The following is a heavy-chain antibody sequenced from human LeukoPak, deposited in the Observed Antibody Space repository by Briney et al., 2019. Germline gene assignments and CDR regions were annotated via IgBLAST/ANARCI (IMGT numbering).Heavy chain of an antibody. CDR2: IYTSGST. V-gene: IGHV4-61*02. CDR1: GGSISSGSYY. Sequence: SETLSLTCTVSGGSISSGSYYWSWIRQPAGKGLEWIGRIYTSGSTNYNPSLKSRVTMSVDTSKNQFSLKLSSVTAADTAVYYCARESAYYYGSGSYPSIWGQGTMVTVSS. CDR3: ARESAYYYGSGSYPSI. D-gene: IGHD3-10*01. J-gene: IGHJ3*02.